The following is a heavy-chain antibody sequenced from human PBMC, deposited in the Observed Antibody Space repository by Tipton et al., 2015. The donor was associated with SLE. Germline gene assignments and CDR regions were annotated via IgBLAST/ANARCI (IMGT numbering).Heavy chain of an antibody. CDR2: IDHSGVT. CDR3: ARAEFSSNWYMYWHFDL. Sequence: TLSLTCSVSGGSMTGSYWTWIRQPPGKGLEWIGDIDHSGVTHYNPSLKSRVTISRDTSGNHFSLNLNSVTAADTAVYYCARAEFSSNWYMYWHFDLWGRGTLVTVSS. CDR1: GGSMTGSY. V-gene: IGHV4-34*01. D-gene: IGHD6-13*01. J-gene: IGHJ2*01.